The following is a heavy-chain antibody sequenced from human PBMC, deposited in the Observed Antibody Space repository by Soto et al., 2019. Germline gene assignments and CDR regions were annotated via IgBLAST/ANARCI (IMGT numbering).Heavy chain of an antibody. D-gene: IGHD3-10*01. V-gene: IGHV5-51*01. CDR2: IYPGDSDT. Sequence: GESLKISCKGSGYSFTSYWIGWVRQMPGKGLEWMGIIYPGDSDTRYSPSFQGQVTISADKSISTAYLQWSSLKASDTAMYYCARSFYPNRYGSGSYYNPFYYYYYMDVWGKGTTVTVSS. CDR1: GYSFTSYW. J-gene: IGHJ6*03. CDR3: ARSFYPNRYGSGSYYNPFYYYYYMDV.